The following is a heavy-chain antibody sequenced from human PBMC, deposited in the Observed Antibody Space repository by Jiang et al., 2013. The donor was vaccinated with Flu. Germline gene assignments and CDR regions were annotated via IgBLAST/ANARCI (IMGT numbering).Heavy chain of an antibody. CDR2: IYYSGTP. CDR3: ARGVTPMIFDAFGV. V-gene: IGHV4-38-2*02. Sequence: SLTCSVSDYSISDAYYWGWIRQPPGKGLEWIGTIYYSGTPYYNPSLKSRVTISLDTSKNPFSLKLNSVTAADTAVYYCARGVTPMIFDAFGVWGQGTMVTISS. J-gene: IGHJ3*01. D-gene: IGHD5-18*01. CDR1: DYSISDAYY.